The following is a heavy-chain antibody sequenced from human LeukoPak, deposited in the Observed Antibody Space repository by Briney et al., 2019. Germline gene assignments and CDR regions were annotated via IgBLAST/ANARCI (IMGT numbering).Heavy chain of an antibody. CDR3: TRDSTTFRFGY. CDR2: ISGSGGST. CDR1: GFTFSSYA. V-gene: IGHV3-23*01. J-gene: IGHJ4*02. Sequence: GGSLRLSCAASGFTFSSYAMSWVRQAPGKGLEWVLAISGSGGSTYYADSVKGRFTISRDNSKNTLYLQMNSLRAEDTAVYYCTRDSTTFRFGYWGQGTLVTVSS. D-gene: IGHD4-11*01.